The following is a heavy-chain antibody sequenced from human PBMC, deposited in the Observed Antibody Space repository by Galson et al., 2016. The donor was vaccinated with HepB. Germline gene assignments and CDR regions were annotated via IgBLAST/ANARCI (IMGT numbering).Heavy chain of an antibody. J-gene: IGHJ3*02. V-gene: IGHV3-23*01. CDR1: GFTFSTYV. CDR2: INGGGDTT. Sequence: SLRLSCAASGFTFSTYVMNWVRQAPGKGLEWVSTINGGGDTTYYADSVKGRFTISRDNSRNTLSLHMNSLRGEDTAVYYCARRAGPGWGAFDMWGQGTMGTVSP. D-gene: IGHD1-14*01. CDR3: ARRAGPGWGAFDM.